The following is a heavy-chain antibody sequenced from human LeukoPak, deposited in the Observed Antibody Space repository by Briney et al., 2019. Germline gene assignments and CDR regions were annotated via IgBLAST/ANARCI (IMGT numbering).Heavy chain of an antibody. CDR3: ARGYVYSSSWYALMGYYYYGMDV. CDR2: IIPIFGTA. D-gene: IGHD6-13*01. CDR1: GGTFSSYA. V-gene: IGHV1-69*01. Sequence: SVTVSCKASGGTFSSYAISWVRQAPGQGLEWMGGIIPIFGTANYAQKFQGRVTITADESTSTAYMELSSLRSEDTAVYYCARGYVYSSSWYALMGYYYYGMDVWGQGTTVTVSS. J-gene: IGHJ6*02.